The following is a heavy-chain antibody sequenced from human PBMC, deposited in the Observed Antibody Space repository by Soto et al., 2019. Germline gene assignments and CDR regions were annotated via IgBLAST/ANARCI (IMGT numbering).Heavy chain of an antibody. CDR1: GGSISSGNW. CDR2: IYHSGIT. V-gene: IGHV4-4*02. CDR3: ARNVRYYIDY. J-gene: IGHJ4*02. Sequence: QVLLQESGPGLVKPSGTLSLTCAVSGGSISSGNWWSWVRQSPGKEPEWIGEIYHSGITNYNPSLKSRVTISVDNSENQLSLSLNSVTAADTAVYYCARNVRYYIDYWGQGTLVTVSS.